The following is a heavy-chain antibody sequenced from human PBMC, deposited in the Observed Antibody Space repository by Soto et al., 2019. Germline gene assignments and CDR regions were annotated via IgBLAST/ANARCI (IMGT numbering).Heavy chain of an antibody. V-gene: IGHV1-2*04. J-gene: IGHJ4*02. CDR2: INPNSGGT. CDR1: GYTFTGYY. Sequence: ASVKVSCKXSGYTFTGYYMHWVRQAPGQGLEWMGWINPNSGGTNYAQKFQGWVTMTRDTSISTAYMELSRLRSDDTAVYYCAREVSGGDFDYWGQGTLVTVSS. CDR3: AREVSGGDFDY. D-gene: IGHD3-10*01.